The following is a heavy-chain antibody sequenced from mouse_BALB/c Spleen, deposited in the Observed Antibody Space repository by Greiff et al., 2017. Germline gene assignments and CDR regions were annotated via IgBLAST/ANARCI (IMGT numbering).Heavy chain of an antibody. CDR2: ISSGGST. V-gene: IGHV5-6-5*01. CDR1: GFTFSSYA. CDR3: ARGEDGNPYAMDY. D-gene: IGHD2-1*01. J-gene: IGHJ4*01. Sequence: DVQLVESGGGLVKPGGSLKLSCAASGFTFSSYAMSWVRQTPEKRLEWVASISSGGSTYYPDSVKGRFTISRDNARNILYLQMSSLRSEDTAMYYCARGEDGNPYAMDYWGQGTSVTVSS.